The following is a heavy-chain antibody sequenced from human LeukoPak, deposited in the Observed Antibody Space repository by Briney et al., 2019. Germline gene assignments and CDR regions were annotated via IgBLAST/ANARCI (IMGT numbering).Heavy chain of an antibody. J-gene: IGHJ4*02. CDR2: ISTSVTKT. D-gene: IGHD3-10*01. CDR3: GSYLNY. Sequence: GGGLRLSCAASGVTFSSDEMNWVREAPGNGLDCISHISTSVTKTYYAASVKPRFTISRDNAKSSLYLQMNSLRAEDTAVYYCGSYLNYWGQGTLVTVSS. V-gene: IGHV3-48*03. CDR1: GVTFSSDE.